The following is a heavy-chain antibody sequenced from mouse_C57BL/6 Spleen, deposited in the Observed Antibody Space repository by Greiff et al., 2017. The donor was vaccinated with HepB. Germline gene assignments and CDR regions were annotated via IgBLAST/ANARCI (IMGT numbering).Heavy chain of an antibody. CDR3: ARGSFAY. J-gene: IGHJ3*01. Sequence: DVHLVESGGGLVKPGGSLKLSCAASGFTFSDYGMHWVRQAPEKGLEWVAYISSGSSTIYYADTVKGRFTITRDNAKNTLFLQMTSLRSEDTAMYYCARGSFAYWGQGTLVTVSA. CDR2: ISSGSSTI. V-gene: IGHV5-17*01. CDR1: GFTFSDYG.